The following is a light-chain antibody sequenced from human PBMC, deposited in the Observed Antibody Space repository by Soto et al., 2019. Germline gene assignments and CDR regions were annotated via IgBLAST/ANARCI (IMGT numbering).Light chain of an antibody. CDR1: QSVSSY. J-gene: IGKJ1*01. V-gene: IGKV3-15*01. CDR3: QQYNIWPPWT. CDR2: GAS. Sequence: EIVLTLSPATLSLSPGERATLSCRASQSVSSYLAWYQQKPGQAPRLLIYGASTRATGIPARFSGSGSGTEFTLTISSLQSEDFAVYYCQQYNIWPPWTFGQGTKVDIK.